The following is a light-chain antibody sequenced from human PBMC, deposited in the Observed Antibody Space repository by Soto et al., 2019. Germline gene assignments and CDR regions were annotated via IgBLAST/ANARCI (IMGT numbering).Light chain of an antibody. V-gene: IGLV2-14*01. CDR3: SAYTTTNSLI. Sequence: SVLTQPASVSGSPGQSVTISCTGTSSDVGGYDYVSWYQQHPGTGPKLILYEVNNRPSGVSNRFSGSKSGNTASLIISGLQTEDEADYYCSAYTTTNSLIFGTGTKVTVL. J-gene: IGLJ1*01. CDR1: SSDVGGYDY. CDR2: EVN.